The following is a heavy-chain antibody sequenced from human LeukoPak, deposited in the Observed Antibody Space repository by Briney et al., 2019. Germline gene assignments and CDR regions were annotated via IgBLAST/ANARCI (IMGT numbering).Heavy chain of an antibody. CDR3: ARSLYSSYYYYGMDV. V-gene: IGHV5-51*01. CDR1: GYSFTSYW. J-gene: IGHJ6*02. D-gene: IGHD4-11*01. Sequence: GESLKISCKGSGYSFTSYWIGWVRQMPGKGLEWMGIIYPGDSDTRYSPSFQGQVTISADKSISTAYLQWSSLKALDTAMYYCARSLYSSYYYYGMDVWGQGTTVTVSS. CDR2: IYPGDSDT.